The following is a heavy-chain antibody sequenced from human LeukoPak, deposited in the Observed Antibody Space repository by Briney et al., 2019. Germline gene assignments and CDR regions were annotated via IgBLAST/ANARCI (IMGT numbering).Heavy chain of an antibody. CDR2: IYYSGST. D-gene: IGHD3-3*01. CDR1: GGSISSYY. Sequence: SETLSLTCTVSGGSISSYYWSWIRQPPGKGLEWIGYIYYSGSTNYNPSLESRVTISVDTSKNQFSLKLSSVTAADTAVYYCARLKTYYDFWSGSGGYYYYMDVWGKGTTVTVSS. CDR3: ARLKTYYDFWSGSGGYYYYMDV. V-gene: IGHV4-59*01. J-gene: IGHJ6*03.